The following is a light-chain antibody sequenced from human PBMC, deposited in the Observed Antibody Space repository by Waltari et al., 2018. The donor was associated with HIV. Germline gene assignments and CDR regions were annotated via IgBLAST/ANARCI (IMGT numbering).Light chain of an antibody. CDR1: RSDVGGYNY. CDR3: SSYTSSYTVI. J-gene: IGLJ2*01. CDR2: DVS. V-gene: IGLV2-14*01. Sequence: QSALTQPASVSGSPGQSIPISCSGSRSDVGGYNYVSWYQQHPCKAPKLMIYDVSDRPSGVSNRFSGSKSDNTASLTISGLQTEDEADYYCSSYTSSYTVIFGGGTKLTVL.